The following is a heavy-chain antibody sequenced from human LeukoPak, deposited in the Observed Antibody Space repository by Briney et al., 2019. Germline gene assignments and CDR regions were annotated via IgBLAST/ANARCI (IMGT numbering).Heavy chain of an antibody. CDR2: ISYDGSNK. J-gene: IGHJ6*02. CDR1: GFTFSSYA. D-gene: IGHD2-2*01. CDR3: ARVGENYHLLAGHMYV. V-gene: IGHV3-30-3*01. Sequence: QAGGSLRLSWAASGFTFSSYAMHWVRQARGKGLEWVAVISYDGSNKYYADSVKGRFTISRDNSKNTLYLQMNSLRTEDTAVYHCARVGENYHLLAGHMYVWGQGTTVTVSS.